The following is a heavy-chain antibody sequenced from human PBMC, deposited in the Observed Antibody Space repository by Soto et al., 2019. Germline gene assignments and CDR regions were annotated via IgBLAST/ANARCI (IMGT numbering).Heavy chain of an antibody. J-gene: IGHJ4*02. V-gene: IGHV3-30*03. CDR2: ISYDGSNK. CDR3: AREPATAKPEGVDF. CDR1: GFTFISYG. D-gene: IGHD1-1*01. Sequence: PGGSLRLSCAASGFTFISYGMHWGRQAPGKGLEWVAVISYDGSNKYYADSVKGRFTISRDNSKNTLYLQMNSLRAEDTAVYYCAREPATAKPEGVDFWGQGTLVTVSS.